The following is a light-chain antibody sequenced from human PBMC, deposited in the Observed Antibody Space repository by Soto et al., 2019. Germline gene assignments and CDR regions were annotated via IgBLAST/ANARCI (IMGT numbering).Light chain of an antibody. CDR2: AAS. Sequence: EIVLTQSPGTLSSSPGERATLSCRASQSVSSTYLAWYQQKPGQTPRLLISAASNRATGIPDRFSGSGSGTDFALTISRLEPEDFAVYYCQQYGSSSLTFGQGTKVEI. CDR3: QQYGSSSLT. CDR1: QSVSSTY. V-gene: IGKV3-20*01. J-gene: IGKJ1*01.